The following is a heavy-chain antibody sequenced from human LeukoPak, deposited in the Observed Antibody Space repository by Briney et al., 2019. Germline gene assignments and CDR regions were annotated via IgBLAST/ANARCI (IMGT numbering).Heavy chain of an antibody. CDR1: GFTLSAYE. J-gene: IGHJ4*02. CDR3: ARDQFGTKLD. Sequence: GGSLRLSCAASGFTLSAYEMNWVRQAPGKGLEWISRINVIGNTIYYADSVKGRFTISRDNARNSLYLQMNSLRAEDTAVYYCARDQFGTKLDWGQGTLVTVSS. CDR2: INVIGNTI. V-gene: IGHV3-48*03. D-gene: IGHD1-14*01.